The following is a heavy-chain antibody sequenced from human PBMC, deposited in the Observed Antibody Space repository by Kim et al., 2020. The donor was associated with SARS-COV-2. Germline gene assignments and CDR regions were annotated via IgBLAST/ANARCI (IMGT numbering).Heavy chain of an antibody. V-gene: IGHV3-21*01. CDR3: ARADYSSSNYYYGMDV. CDR2: ISSSSSYI. J-gene: IGHJ6*02. CDR1: GFTFSSYS. D-gene: IGHD6-6*01. Sequence: GGSLRLSCAASGFTFSSYSMNWVRQAPGKGLEWVSSISSSSSYIYYADSVKGRFTISRDNAKNSLYLQMNSLRAEDTAVYYCARADYSSSNYYYGMDVWGQGTTVTVSS.